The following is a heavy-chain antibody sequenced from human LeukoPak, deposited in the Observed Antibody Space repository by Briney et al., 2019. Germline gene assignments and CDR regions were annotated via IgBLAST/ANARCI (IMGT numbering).Heavy chain of an antibody. D-gene: IGHD5-24*01. CDR3: ASTSNYAFNI. CDR1: GGSISSGGYS. J-gene: IGHJ3*02. V-gene: IGHV4-30-2*01. CDR2: IYHSGST. Sequence: PSQTLSLTCAVSGGSISSGGYSWSWIRQPPGKGLEWIGYIYHSGSTYYNPSLKSRVTISVDTSKNQFSLKVRSVTAADTAVYYCASTSNYAFNIWGQGTMVTVSS.